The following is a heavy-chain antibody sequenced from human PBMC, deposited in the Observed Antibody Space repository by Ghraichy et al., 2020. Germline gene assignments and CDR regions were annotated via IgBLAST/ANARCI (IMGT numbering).Heavy chain of an antibody. CDR2: INHSGST. CDR1: GGSFSGYY. J-gene: IGHJ4*02. D-gene: IGHD6-13*01. V-gene: IGHV4-34*01. Sequence: SETLSLTCAVYGGSFSGYYWSWIRQPPGKGLEWIGEINHSGSTNYNPSLKSRVTISVDTSKNQFSLKLSSVTAADTAVYYCARGDGGIMLAAAGYFDYWGQGTLVTVSS. CDR3: ARGDGGIMLAAAGYFDY.